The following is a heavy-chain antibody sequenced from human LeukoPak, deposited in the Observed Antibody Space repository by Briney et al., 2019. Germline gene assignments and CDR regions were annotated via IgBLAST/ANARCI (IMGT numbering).Heavy chain of an antibody. CDR2: INHSRST. V-gene: IGHV4-34*01. CDR3: ARRVGRWFGERAYYYNYMDA. J-gene: IGHJ6*03. CDR1: GFTFSSYS. Sequence: GSLRLSCAASGFTFSSYSMNWVRQAPGKGLEWIGEINHSRSTKYSPSLKSRLTISVDTSKNQFSLKLSSVTAADTAVYYCARRVGRWFGERAYYYNYMDAWGKGTTVTISS. D-gene: IGHD3-10*01.